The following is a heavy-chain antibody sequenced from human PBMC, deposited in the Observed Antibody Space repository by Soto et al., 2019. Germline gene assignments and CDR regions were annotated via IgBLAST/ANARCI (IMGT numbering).Heavy chain of an antibody. CDR3: ASPIGYKQYFDY. D-gene: IGHD6-25*01. CDR1: GYSFINYW. J-gene: IGHJ4*02. CDR2: IYPGDSDT. Sequence: YSLKTSCKGSGYSFINYWIPCVRHMPWKGLEWMGVIYPGDSDTRYSPSFRGQVTISADKSISTAYLQWSSMKASDTAIYYCASPIGYKQYFDYWGQGTLVTVSS. V-gene: IGHV5-51*01.